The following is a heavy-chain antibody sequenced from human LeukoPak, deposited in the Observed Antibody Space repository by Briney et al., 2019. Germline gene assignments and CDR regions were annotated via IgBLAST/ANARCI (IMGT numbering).Heavy chain of an antibody. V-gene: IGHV3-49*04. Sequence: GGSLRLSCTASGFTFGDYAMSWVRQAPGRGLEGVGFIRSKAYGWTTEYAASVKGRFTISRDDYKSIAYLQMNSLKTEDTAVYYCTRMNRVGELLIDYWGQGTLVTVSS. CDR3: TRMNRVGELLIDY. CDR2: IRSKAYGWTT. D-gene: IGHD3-10*01. CDR1: GFTFGDYA. J-gene: IGHJ4*02.